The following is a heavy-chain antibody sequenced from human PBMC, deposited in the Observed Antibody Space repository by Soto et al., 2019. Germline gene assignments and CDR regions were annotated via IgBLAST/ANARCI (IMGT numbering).Heavy chain of an antibody. Sequence: QVQLVQSGAEVKKPGSSVKVSCKASGGTFSSYTISWVRQAPGQGLEWMGRIIPILGIANYAQKFQGRVTITADKSTSTAYMELSSLRSEDTAVYYCASSLGYCSGGSCYTSCGDWFDPWGQGTLVTVSS. J-gene: IGHJ5*02. V-gene: IGHV1-69*02. D-gene: IGHD2-15*01. CDR2: IIPILGIA. CDR1: GGTFSSYT. CDR3: ASSLGYCSGGSCYTSCGDWFDP.